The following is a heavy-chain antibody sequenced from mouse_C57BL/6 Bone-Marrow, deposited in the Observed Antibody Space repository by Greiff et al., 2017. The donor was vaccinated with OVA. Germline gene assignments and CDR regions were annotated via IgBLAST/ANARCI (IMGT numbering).Heavy chain of an antibody. CDR3: ARGGGYYFDY. V-gene: IGHV1-42*01. CDR2: INPSTGGT. CDR1: GYSFTGYY. Sequence: VQLQQSGPELVKPGASVKISCKASGYSFTGYYMNWVKQSPEKSLEWIGEINPSTGGTTYNQKFKAKATLTVDNSSSTAYMQLKSLTSEDSAVYYCARGGGYYFDYWGQGTTLTVSS. J-gene: IGHJ2*01.